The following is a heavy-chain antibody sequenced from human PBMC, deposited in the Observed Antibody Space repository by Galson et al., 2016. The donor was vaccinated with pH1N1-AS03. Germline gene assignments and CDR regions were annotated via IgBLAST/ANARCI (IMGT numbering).Heavy chain of an antibody. CDR1: GDSINSYDYF. D-gene: IGHD6-6*01. CDR3: ARYSSSSGYNWFDP. V-gene: IGHV4-39*01. Sequence: ETLSLPCTVSGDSINSYDYFWGWIRQPPGRGLEWIGSVYFRGNTYSNPSLKSRASMAVDSSRSQFSLRLTSVTAADTAVYFWARYSSSSGYNWFDPWGQGILVTVSS. CDR2: VYFRGNT. J-gene: IGHJ5*02.